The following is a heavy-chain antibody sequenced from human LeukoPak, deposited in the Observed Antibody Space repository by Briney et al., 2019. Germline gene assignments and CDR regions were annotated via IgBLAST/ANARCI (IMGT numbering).Heavy chain of an antibody. V-gene: IGHV3-48*03. J-gene: IGHJ6*03. CDR1: GFTFSSYE. CDR3: ARRGGCSGGSCYDYYSYYMDV. Sequence: PGGSLRLSCAASGFTFSSYEMNWVRQAPGKGLEWVSYISSSGSTIYYADSVKGRFTISRDNAKNSLYLQMNSLRAEDTAVYYCARRGGCSGGSCYDYYSYYMDVWGKGTTVTVSS. CDR2: ISSSGSTI. D-gene: IGHD2-15*01.